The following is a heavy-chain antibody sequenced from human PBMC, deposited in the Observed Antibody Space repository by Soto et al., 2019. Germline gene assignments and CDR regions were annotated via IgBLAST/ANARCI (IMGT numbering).Heavy chain of an antibody. D-gene: IGHD4-17*01. CDR1: GFTFSSYS. V-gene: IGHV3-21*01. CDR3: TRDSGLIDYGDYARYYMDV. Sequence: GSLRLSCAASGFTFSSYSMNWVRQAPGKGLEWVSSISSSSSYIYYADSVKGRFTISRDNAKNSLYLQMNSLRAEDTAVYYCTRDSGLIDYGDYARYYMDVWGKGTTVTVSS. CDR2: ISSSSSYI. J-gene: IGHJ6*03.